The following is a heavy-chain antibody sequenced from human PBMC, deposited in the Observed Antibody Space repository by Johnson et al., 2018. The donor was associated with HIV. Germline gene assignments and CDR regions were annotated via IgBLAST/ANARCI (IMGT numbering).Heavy chain of an antibody. Sequence: DVQLVESGGGLVQPGGSLRLSCAASGFTVSSNYMSWVRQAPGTGLEWVSVIYSGGSPHYADSVKGRFTISKDNSKNPLYLQMTILRQDDTAVYWCYCTDHFGAGSDSKGTFDAWGQGTMVTVSS. J-gene: IGHJ3*01. D-gene: IGHD3-10*01. CDR2: IYSGGSP. V-gene: IGHV3-66*02. CDR3: YCTDHFGAGSDSKGTFDA. CDR1: GFTVSSNY.